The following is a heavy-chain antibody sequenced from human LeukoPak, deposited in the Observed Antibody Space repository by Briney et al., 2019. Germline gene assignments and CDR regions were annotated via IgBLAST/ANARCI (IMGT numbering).Heavy chain of an antibody. CDR2: LSHSGNTI. Sequence: PGGSLRLSCAASGFTFGDYYMSWIRQAPGKGLEWVSYLSHSGNTIYYADSVKGRFSISRDNAKSSLHLQMNSLRAEDTAVYYCARAQAGRWLQFSTASYDAFDIWGQGTMVTVSS. CDR1: GFTFGDYY. J-gene: IGHJ3*02. V-gene: IGHV3-11*04. D-gene: IGHD5-24*01. CDR3: ARAQAGRWLQFSTASYDAFDI.